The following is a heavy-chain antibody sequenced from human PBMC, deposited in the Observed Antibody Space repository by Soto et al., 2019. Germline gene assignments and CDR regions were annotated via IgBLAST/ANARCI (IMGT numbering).Heavy chain of an antibody. CDR2: IIAGSGNT. CDR3: AATTPRGGSGSPS. V-gene: IGHV1-58*01. Sequence: QMQLVQSGPEVKKPGTSVKVSCKASGFTFTSSAVHWVRQARGQRLEWMGWIIAGSGNTNYAQKFQERVTITRDMATTAAYMELSSMRSEDTAVYYCAATTPRGGSGSPSWGQGTLVTVSS. D-gene: IGHD6-19*01. J-gene: IGHJ4*02. CDR1: GFTFTSSA.